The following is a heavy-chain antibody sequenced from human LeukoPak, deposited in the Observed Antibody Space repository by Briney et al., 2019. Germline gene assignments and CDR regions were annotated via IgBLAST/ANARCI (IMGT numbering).Heavy chain of an antibody. J-gene: IGHJ4*02. CDR2: ISYDGSNK. CDR3: AKGLVGATTSGIDY. D-gene: IGHD1-26*01. Sequence: GRPLRLSCAASGFTFSSYGMHWVRQAPGKGLEWVAVISYDGSNKYYADSVKGRFTIFRDNSKNTLYLQMNSLRAEDTAVYYCAKGLVGATTSGIDYWGQGTLVTVSS. CDR1: GFTFSSYG. V-gene: IGHV3-30*18.